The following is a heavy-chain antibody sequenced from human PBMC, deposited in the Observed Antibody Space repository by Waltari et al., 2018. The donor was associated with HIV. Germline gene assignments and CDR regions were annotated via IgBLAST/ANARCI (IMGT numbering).Heavy chain of an antibody. CDR2: ISSSSSYI. Sequence: EVQLVESGGGLVKPGGSLRLSRAAPGFTFSRSSLNWVRQAPGKGLGWVSCISSSSSYIDYAGSVKGRFTIYRDNAKNSLYLQMNSLRAEDTAVYYCARDPRRDPTLYYFDYWGQGTLVTVSS. J-gene: IGHJ4*02. D-gene: IGHD1-26*01. CDR1: GFTFSRSS. V-gene: IGHV3-21*01. CDR3: ARDPRRDPTLYYFDY.